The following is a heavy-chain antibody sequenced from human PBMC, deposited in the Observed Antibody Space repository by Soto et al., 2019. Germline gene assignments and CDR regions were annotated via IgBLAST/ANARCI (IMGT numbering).Heavy chain of an antibody. J-gene: IGHJ3*02. Sequence: QVTLKESGPVLVKPTETLTLTCTVSGFSLSNARMGVSWISQPPGKALEWLAHIFSNDEKSYSTSLKSRLTISKDTSKSQVVLTMTNMDPVDTATYYCARMVYYYDSSGSYPVDAFDIWGQGTMVTVSS. V-gene: IGHV2-26*01. CDR1: GFSLSNARMG. CDR3: ARMVYYYDSSGSYPVDAFDI. CDR2: IFSNDEK. D-gene: IGHD3-22*01.